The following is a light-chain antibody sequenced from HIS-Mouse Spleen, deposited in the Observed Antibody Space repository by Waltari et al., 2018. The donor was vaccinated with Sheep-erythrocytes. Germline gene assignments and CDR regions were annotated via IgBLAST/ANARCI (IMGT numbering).Light chain of an antibody. Sequence: DIQMTQSPSTLSASVGDSVTITCRASQSISSWLAWDQQKPGKAPKPLIYKASRLESGVPTRISGGGSGTEFTLTISSLQPDDFATYYCQQYNSYSRTSGQGTKLEIK. CDR2: KAS. V-gene: IGKV1-5*03. CDR1: QSISSW. CDR3: QQYNSYSRT. J-gene: IGKJ2*01.